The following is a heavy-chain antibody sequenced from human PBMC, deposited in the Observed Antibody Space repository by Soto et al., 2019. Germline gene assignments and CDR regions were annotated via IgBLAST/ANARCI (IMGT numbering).Heavy chain of an antibody. J-gene: IGHJ4*01. V-gene: IGHV1-69*02. D-gene: IGHD3-10*01. CDR3: ASGSARDVDY. Sequence: QVPLVQSGAEVKKPGSSVKVSCKASRGSFSKYSISWIRQAPGQGLEWMGRIIPYLGVITYAQKFKGRVTISADEFTGTGHMELNSLGSEDTATYFCASGSARDVDYWGHGSLITVS. CDR1: RGSFSKYS. CDR2: IIPYLGVI.